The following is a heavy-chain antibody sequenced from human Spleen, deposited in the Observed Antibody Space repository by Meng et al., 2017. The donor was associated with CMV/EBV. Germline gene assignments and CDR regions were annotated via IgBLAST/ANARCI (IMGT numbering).Heavy chain of an antibody. CDR3: ARTTTVTTDP. D-gene: IGHD4-17*01. V-gene: IGHV4-61*08. CDR1: GVSVSSRDSY. CDR2: IYYSGST. Sequence: SETLSLTCTGSGVSVSSRDSYWSWIRRPPGKGLEWIGYIYYSGSTNYNPSLKSRVTISVDTSKNQFSLKLSSVTAADTAVYYCARTTTVTTDPWGQGTLVTVSS. J-gene: IGHJ5*02.